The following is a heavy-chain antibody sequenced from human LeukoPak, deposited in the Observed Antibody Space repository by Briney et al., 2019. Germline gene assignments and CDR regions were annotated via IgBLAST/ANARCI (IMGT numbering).Heavy chain of an antibody. CDR2: LWNDGSNK. V-gene: IGHV3-30*02. CDR1: GFTFSIYG. Sequence: PGGSLRLSCAASGFTFSIYGIHYARQAPGEGLEWVAFLWNDGSNKYYAHSVKGRFSISRENAKNTLYLQIHSLRAEDTAVYYCAKRREEERVCVYWGERTLVTVSS. CDR3: AKRREEERVCVY. J-gene: IGHJ4*02. D-gene: IGHD1-26*01.